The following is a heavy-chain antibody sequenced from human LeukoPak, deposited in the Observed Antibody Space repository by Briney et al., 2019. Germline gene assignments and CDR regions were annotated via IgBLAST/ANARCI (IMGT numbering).Heavy chain of an antibody. CDR1: GYSINSDYY. Sequence: SETLSLTCTVSGYSINSDYYWGWIRQPPGKGLEWIGSIYHSGSTYYNPSLKSRVTISVDTSKNQFSLKLSSVTAADTAVYYCARDPGVGGVRGHDYWGQGTLATVS. D-gene: IGHD1-26*01. CDR2: IYHSGST. J-gene: IGHJ4*02. V-gene: IGHV4-38-2*02. CDR3: ARDPGVGGVRGHDY.